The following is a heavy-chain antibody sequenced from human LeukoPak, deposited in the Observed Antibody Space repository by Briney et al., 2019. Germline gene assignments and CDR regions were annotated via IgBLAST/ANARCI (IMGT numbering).Heavy chain of an antibody. Sequence: ASVKVSCKASGYTFTSYGISWVRQAPGQGLEWMGLININTGSPGYAQNFQGRVTMTRDTSTGTVYMELSSLRSDDTAVYYCARDLPTGYGSRAYWGQGTLVTVSS. CDR1: GYTFTSYG. D-gene: IGHD3-10*01. CDR2: ININTGSP. V-gene: IGHV1-46*01. CDR3: ARDLPTGYGSRAY. J-gene: IGHJ4*02.